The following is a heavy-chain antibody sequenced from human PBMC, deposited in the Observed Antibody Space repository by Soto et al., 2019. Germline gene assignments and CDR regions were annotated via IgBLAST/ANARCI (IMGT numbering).Heavy chain of an antibody. J-gene: IGHJ4*02. V-gene: IGHV3-15*07. Sequence: EVQLVESGGGLVKPGGSLRLSCAASGFTFSDAWMNWVRQAPGKGLEWVGRIKSNTDGGTTDYAAPVKGRFSISRDDSENTLYLEMNSLKIEDTGVYYCTADRAEMPTTTIAYWGQGSLVTVSS. CDR1: GFTFSDAW. D-gene: IGHD1-1*01. CDR3: TADRAEMPTTTIAY. CDR2: IKSNTDGGTT.